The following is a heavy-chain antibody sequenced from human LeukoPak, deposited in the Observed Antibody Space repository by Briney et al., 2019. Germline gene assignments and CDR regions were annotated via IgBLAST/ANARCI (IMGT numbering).Heavy chain of an antibody. V-gene: IGHV4-59*01. CDR3: ARVGGYSYGLVDY. D-gene: IGHD5-18*01. J-gene: IGHJ4*02. CDR1: GGSISSYY. Sequence: SETLSLTCTVSGGSISSYYWSWIRQPPGKGLGWSGYIYYSGSTNYNPSLKSRVTISVDTSKNQFSLKLSSVTAADTAVYYCARVGGYSYGLVDYWGQGTLVTVSS. CDR2: IYYSGST.